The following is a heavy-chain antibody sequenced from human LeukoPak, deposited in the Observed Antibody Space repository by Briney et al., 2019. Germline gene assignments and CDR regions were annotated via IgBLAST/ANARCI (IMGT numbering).Heavy chain of an antibody. V-gene: IGHV1-69*04. CDR2: IIPILGMA. CDR1: GGTLSSYA. D-gene: IGHD3-22*01. Sequence: ASVKVSCKASGGTLSSYAISWVRQAPGQGLEWMGRIIPILGMANYAQKFQGRVTITADKSTSTAYMELSSLRSEDTAVYYCARVDYDSSGYYRREDYWGQGTLVTVSS. J-gene: IGHJ4*02. CDR3: ARVDYDSSGYYRREDY.